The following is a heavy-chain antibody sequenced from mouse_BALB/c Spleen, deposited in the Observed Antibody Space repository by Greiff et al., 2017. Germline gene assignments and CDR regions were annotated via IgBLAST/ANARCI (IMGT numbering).Heavy chain of an antibody. D-gene: IGHD1-1*01. CDR3: TNWGPPYYGSSYYFDY. J-gene: IGHJ2*01. V-gene: IGHV1-15*01. CDR1: GYTFTDYE. Sequence: VKLQESGAELVRPGASVTLSCKASGYTFTDYEMHWVKQTPVHGLEWIGAIDPETGGTAYNQKFKGKATLTADKSSSTAYMELRSLTSEDSAVYYCTNWGPPYYGSSYYFDYWGQGTTLTVSS. CDR2: IDPETGGT.